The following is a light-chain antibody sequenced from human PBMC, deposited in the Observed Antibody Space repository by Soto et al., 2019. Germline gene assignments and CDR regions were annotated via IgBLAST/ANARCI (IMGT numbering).Light chain of an antibody. CDR2: GAS. V-gene: IGKV3-15*01. CDR1: QSISSN. Sequence: EIVMTQSPATLSVSPGERATLSCRASQSISSNLAWYQQKPGQAPRLLIYGASTRATGIPATFSGSGSETEFTLTISSLQSEDFAVYYCQQYNNWPFTFGPGTKVDIK. CDR3: QQYNNWPFT. J-gene: IGKJ3*01.